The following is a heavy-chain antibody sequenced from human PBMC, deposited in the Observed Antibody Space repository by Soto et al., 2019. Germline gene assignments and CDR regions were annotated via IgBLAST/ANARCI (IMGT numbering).Heavy chain of an antibody. D-gene: IGHD3-16*01. J-gene: IGHJ4*02. CDR3: ARGRDGGAAD. Sequence: QVQLQQWGAGPLKPSETLSLTCAVYGVSLSGYYWSWIRQPPGKGLEWIGEIDNSGKTNYSPSLKSRVTISADTSKNQSSLTVTSLTAADTAVYYCARGRDGGAADWGQGTRVTVSS. CDR1: GVSLSGYY. CDR2: IDNSGKT. V-gene: IGHV4-34*01.